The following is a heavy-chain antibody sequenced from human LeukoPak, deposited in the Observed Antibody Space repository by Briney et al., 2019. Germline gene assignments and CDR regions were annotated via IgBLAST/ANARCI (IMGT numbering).Heavy chain of an antibody. CDR3: ARGVPAAIAFDI. V-gene: IGHV1-69*05. Sequence: SVKVSCKASGGTFSSSAISWVRQAPGQGLEWMGGIIPIFGTANYAQKFQGRVTITTDESTSTAYMELSSLRSEDTAVYYCARGVPAAIAFDIWGQGTMVTVSS. CDR2: IIPIFGTA. J-gene: IGHJ3*02. CDR1: GGTFSSSA. D-gene: IGHD2-2*01.